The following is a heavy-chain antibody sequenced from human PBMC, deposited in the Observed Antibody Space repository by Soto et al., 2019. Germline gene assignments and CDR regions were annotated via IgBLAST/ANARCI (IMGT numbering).Heavy chain of an antibody. V-gene: IGHV3-23*01. D-gene: IGHD3-10*01. CDR1: RFTFSNYA. J-gene: IGHJ5*02. CDR3: AKGAQLERRGYWFDP. CDR2: ISASGGTT. Sequence: EVQLLESGGGLVQPGGSLRLSCAASRFTFSNYAMSWVRQAPGKGLEWVSLISASGGTTYYADSVKGRFTISRDNSRNMLFLQMNSLRAEDTAVYSCAKGAQLERRGYWFDPWGQGTLVTVSS.